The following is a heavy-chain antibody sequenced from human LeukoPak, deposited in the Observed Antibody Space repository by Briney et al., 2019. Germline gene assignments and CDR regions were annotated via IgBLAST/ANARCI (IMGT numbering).Heavy chain of an antibody. CDR3: ARDSFSLKYYYDSSGFLFDY. CDR1: GYTFTSYG. V-gene: IGHV1-18*01. J-gene: IGHJ4*02. D-gene: IGHD3-22*01. CDR2: ISAYNGNT. Sequence: ASVKVSCEASGYTFTSYGISWVRQAPGQGLEWMGWISAYNGNTNYAQKLQGRVTMTTDTSTSTAYMELRSLRSDDTAVYYCARDSFSLKYYYDSSGFLFDYWGQGTLVTVSS.